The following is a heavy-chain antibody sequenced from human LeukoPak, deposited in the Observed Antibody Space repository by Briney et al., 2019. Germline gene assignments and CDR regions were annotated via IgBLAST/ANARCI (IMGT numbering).Heavy chain of an antibody. J-gene: IGHJ4*02. V-gene: IGHV1-18*01. Sequence: ASVKVSCKASGYTFTSYGISWVRQAPGQGLEWMGWISAYNGNTNYAQMFQGRVTITADESTSTAYMELRSLTSDDTAVYYCATESGYSSWKRGGWGDPITWGQGTLVTVSS. D-gene: IGHD6-13*01. CDR3: ATESGYSSWKRGGWGDPIT. CDR1: GYTFTSYG. CDR2: ISAYNGNT.